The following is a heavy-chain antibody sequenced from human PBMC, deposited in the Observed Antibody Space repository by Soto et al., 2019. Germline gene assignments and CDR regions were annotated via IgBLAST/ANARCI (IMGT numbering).Heavy chain of an antibody. CDR1: GYSVTSYW. D-gene: IGHD2-15*01. CDR3: ARLSCSGGSCYLHYYYMDV. CDR2: IYPGDSDT. Sequence: PGESLKISCKGSGYSVTSYWIGWVRQMPGKGLEWMGIIYPGDSDTRYSPSFQGQVTISADKSISTAYLQWSSLKASDTAMYYCARLSCSGGSCYLHYYYMDVWGKGTTLTVSS. V-gene: IGHV5-51*01. J-gene: IGHJ6*03.